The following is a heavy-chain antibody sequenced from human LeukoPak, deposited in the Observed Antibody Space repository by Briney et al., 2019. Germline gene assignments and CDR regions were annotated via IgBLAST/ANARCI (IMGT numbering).Heavy chain of an antibody. CDR1: GYTFTSYD. CDR2: MNPNSGNT. V-gene: IGHV1-8*01. Sequence: GASVKVSCKASGYTFTSYDINWVGQATGQGLEWMGWMNPNSGNTGYAQKFQGRVTMTRNTSISTAYMELSSLRSEDTAVYYCAKLGGHPLHNYYVGVWGKGTTVAVSS. J-gene: IGHJ6*03. CDR3: AKLGGHPLHNYYVGV. D-gene: IGHD3-16*01.